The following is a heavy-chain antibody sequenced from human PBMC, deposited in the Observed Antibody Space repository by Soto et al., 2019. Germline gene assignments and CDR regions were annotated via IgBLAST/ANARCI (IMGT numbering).Heavy chain of an antibody. Sequence: TLSLTCAVYGGSFSGYYWSWIRQPPGKGLEWIGEINHSGSTNYNPSLKSRVTISVDTSKNQFSLKLSSVTAADTAVYYCARGWVAAAGPYNWFDPWGQGTLVTVSS. D-gene: IGHD6-13*01. CDR1: GGSFSGYY. CDR3: ARGWVAAAGPYNWFDP. V-gene: IGHV4-34*01. J-gene: IGHJ5*02. CDR2: INHSGST.